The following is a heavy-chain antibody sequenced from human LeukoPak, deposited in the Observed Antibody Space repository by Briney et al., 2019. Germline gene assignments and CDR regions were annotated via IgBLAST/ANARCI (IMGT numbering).Heavy chain of an antibody. Sequence: SETLSLTCTVSGGSISSGSYYWSWIRQPAGKGLEWIGRIYTSGSTNYNPSLKSRVTISVDTSKNQFSLKLSSVTAADTAVYYCARVGSSGYYSTFDYWGQGTLVTVSS. CDR1: GGSISSGSYY. CDR3: ARVGSSGYYSTFDY. J-gene: IGHJ4*02. D-gene: IGHD3-22*01. V-gene: IGHV4-61*02. CDR2: IYTSGST.